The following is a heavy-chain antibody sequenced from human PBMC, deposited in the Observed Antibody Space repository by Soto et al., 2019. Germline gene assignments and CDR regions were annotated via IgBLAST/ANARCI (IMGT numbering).Heavy chain of an antibody. V-gene: IGHV3-74*01. CDR3: ARPRYDGSGTPFDH. CDR2: ISGDGSST. J-gene: IGHJ4*02. Sequence: EVQLVESGGGLVQPGGSLRVSCAASGFTFSSYWMHWVRQVPGKGLVWVPRISGDGSSTSYADAVRGRFTISRDNAKNTLYLQMNSLRAEDTALYYCARPRYDGSGTPFDHWGQGALVTVSA. CDR1: GFTFSSYW. D-gene: IGHD3-22*01.